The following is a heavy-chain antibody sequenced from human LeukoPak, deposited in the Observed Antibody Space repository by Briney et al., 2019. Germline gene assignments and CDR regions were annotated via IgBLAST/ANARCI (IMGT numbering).Heavy chain of an antibody. CDR3: ARVWDGYNRECWFDP. CDR1: GGSISSGGYS. V-gene: IGHV4-30-2*01. CDR2: IYHSGST. J-gene: IGHJ5*02. D-gene: IGHD5-24*01. Sequence: PSQTLSLTCAVSGGSISSGGYSWSWIRQPPGKGLEWIGHIYHSGSTYYNPSLKSRVTISVDRSKNQFSLKLSSVTAADTAVYYCARVWDGYNRECWFDPWGQGTLVTVSS.